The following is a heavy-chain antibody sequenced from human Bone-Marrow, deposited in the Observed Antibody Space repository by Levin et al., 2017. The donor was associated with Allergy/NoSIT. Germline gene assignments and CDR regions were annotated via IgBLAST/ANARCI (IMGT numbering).Heavy chain of an antibody. D-gene: IGHD2-21*02. J-gene: IGHJ4*02. V-gene: IGHV4-59*01. CDR2: IYYSGST. Sequence: SETLSLTCTVSGDSIGSYYWSWIRQPPGKGLEWIGYIYYSGSTKYNPSIKSRVTMSVDTSKNQFSLKLRSVTAADTAVYYCARTGNCGGDCWGANDYWGQGALVTVSS. CDR1: GDSIGSYY. CDR3: ARTGNCGGDCWGANDY.